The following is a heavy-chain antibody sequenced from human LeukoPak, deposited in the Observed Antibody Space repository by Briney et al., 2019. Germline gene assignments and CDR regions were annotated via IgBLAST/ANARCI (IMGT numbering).Heavy chain of an antibody. D-gene: IGHD6-19*01. CDR2: IYYSGST. CDR1: GGSISSSSYY. V-gene: IGHV4-39*07. J-gene: IGHJ4*02. Sequence: SETLSLTCTVSGGSISSSSYYWGWIHQPPGKGLEWIGSIYYSGSTYYNPSLKSRVTISVDTSKNQFSLKLSSVTAADTAVYYCAGDSSGWYSPPFDYWGQGTLVTVSS. CDR3: AGDSSGWYSPPFDY.